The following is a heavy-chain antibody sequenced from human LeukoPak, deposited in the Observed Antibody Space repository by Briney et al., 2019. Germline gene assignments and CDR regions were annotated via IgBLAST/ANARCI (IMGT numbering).Heavy chain of an antibody. J-gene: IGHJ4*02. Sequence: PSETLSLTCAVSGGSISTTDFDWAWIRQPPGQGLEWIATISSSGKSYYNPYLMSRVTISVDTSKNQFPLDVTSVTAADTGLFYCARFKGGTGFDYWGRGILVIVS. CDR1: GGSISTTDFD. CDR2: ISSSGKS. D-gene: IGHD1-26*01. V-gene: IGHV4-39*01. CDR3: ARFKGGTGFDY.